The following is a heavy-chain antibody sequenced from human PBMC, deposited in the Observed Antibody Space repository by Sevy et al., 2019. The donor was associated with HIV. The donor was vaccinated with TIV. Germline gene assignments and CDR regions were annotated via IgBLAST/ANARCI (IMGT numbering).Heavy chain of an antibody. J-gene: IGHJ4*02. Sequence: GGSLRLSCKPSGFTFITYAMNWIRQAPGKGLEWVSTIYGSGGATYYADSVKGRFTIFRDNAQNSLYLQMNSLRGEDTAVYYCARGPSFLVVSDAPVDYWGQRTLVTVSS. V-gene: IGHV3-23*01. CDR2: IYGSGGAT. CDR1: GFTFITYA. CDR3: ARGPSFLVVSDAPVDY. D-gene: IGHD2-8*02.